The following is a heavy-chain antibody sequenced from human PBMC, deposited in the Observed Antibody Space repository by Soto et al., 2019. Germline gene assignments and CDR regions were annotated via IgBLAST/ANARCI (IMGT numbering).Heavy chain of an antibody. CDR1: GYTFTSYG. J-gene: IGHJ6*02. Sequence: ASVKVSCKASGYTFTSYGISWVRQAPGQGLEWMGWISAYNGNTNYAQKLQGRVTMTTDTSTSTAYMELRSLRSDDTAVYYCARVGSGWRGDGNYYGMDVWGQGTTVTVSS. D-gene: IGHD6-19*01. CDR3: ARVGSGWRGDGNYYGMDV. CDR2: ISAYNGNT. V-gene: IGHV1-18*01.